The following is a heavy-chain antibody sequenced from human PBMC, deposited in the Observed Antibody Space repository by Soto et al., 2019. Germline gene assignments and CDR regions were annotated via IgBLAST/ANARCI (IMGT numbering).Heavy chain of an antibody. V-gene: IGHV1-69*13. CDR1: GGTFSSYA. J-gene: IGHJ4*02. CDR2: IIPIFGTA. Sequence: GASVKVSCKASGGTFSSYAISWVRQAPGQGLEWMGGIIPIFGTANYAQKFQGRVTITADESTSTAYMELSSLRSEDTAVYYCARDPYYGGNSGGLDYWGQGTLVSVSS. D-gene: IGHD4-17*01. CDR3: ARDPYYGGNSGGLDY.